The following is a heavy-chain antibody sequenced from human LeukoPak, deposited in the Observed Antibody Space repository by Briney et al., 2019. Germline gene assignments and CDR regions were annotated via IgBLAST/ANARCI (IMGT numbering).Heavy chain of an antibody. CDR3: ARENSSSPQFRYYYYGMDV. D-gene: IGHD6-13*01. V-gene: IGHV1-69*04. Sequence: SVKVSCEASGGTFSSYAISWVRQAPGQGLEWMGRIIPILGIANYAQKFQGRVTITADKSTSTAYMELSSLRSEDTAVYYCARENSSSPQFRYYYYGMDVWGQGTTVTVSS. CDR1: GGTFSSYA. CDR2: IIPILGIA. J-gene: IGHJ6*02.